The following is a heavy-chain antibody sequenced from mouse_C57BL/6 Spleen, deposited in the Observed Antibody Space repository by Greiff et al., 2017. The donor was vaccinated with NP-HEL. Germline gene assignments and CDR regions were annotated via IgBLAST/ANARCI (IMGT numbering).Heavy chain of an antibody. Sequence: QVQLQQSGAELARPGASVKLSCKASGYTFTSYGISWVKQRTGQGLEWIGEIYPRSGNTYYNEKFKGKATLTADKSSSTAYMALRSLTSEDSAVYFCARPLTTVVPFDYWGQGTTLTVSS. V-gene: IGHV1-81*01. D-gene: IGHD1-1*01. J-gene: IGHJ2*01. CDR1: GYTFTSYG. CDR3: ARPLTTVVPFDY. CDR2: IYPRSGNT.